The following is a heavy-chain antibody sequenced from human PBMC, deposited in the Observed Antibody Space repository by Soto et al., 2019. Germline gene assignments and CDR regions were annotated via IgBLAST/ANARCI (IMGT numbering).Heavy chain of an antibody. V-gene: IGHV3-48*02. CDR1: GLSGSSDS. J-gene: IGHJ6*02. Sequence: XWSLRLSCGTSGLSGSSDSKNWVRQAPGKGLEWVSYISSRSSTIYYADSVKGRFTISRDNAKNTLYLQMNGLRDEDTAVYYCARGRSSWYLAYDGMDVWGQGPTVIVAS. CDR3: ARGRSSWYLAYDGMDV. D-gene: IGHD6-13*01. CDR2: ISSRSSTI.